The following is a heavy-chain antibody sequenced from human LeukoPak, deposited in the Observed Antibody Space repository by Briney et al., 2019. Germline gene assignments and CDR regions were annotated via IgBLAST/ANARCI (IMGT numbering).Heavy chain of an antibody. V-gene: IGHV4-59*13. CDR1: GGSISSYY. CDR3: ARVDGQWLRSLYYFDY. CDR2: IYYSGST. Sequence: SETLSLTCTVSGGSISSYYWSWLRQPPGKGLEWIGYIYYSGSTNYNPSLKSRVTISVDTSKNQFSLKLSSVTAADTAVYYCARVDGQWLRSLYYFDYWGQGTLVTVSS. J-gene: IGHJ4*02. D-gene: IGHD3-22*01.